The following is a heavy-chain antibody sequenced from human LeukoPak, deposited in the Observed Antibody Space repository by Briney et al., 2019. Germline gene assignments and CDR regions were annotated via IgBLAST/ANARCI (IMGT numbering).Heavy chain of an antibody. V-gene: IGHV3-48*04. CDR3: ARDLDYSFDY. CDR1: GFTFNSFS. CDR2: FNLISGSI. J-gene: IGHJ4*02. Sequence: GGSLRLFCAVRGFTFNSFSINWVRQAPGKGLEWISYFNLISGSISYADFVKGRFSSTTDNARTSLYLQMNSLKAEDSALYFCARDLDYSFDYWGQGALVTVSS. D-gene: IGHD3/OR15-3a*01.